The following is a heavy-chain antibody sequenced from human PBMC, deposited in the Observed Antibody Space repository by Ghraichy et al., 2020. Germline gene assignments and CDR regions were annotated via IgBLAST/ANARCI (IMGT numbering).Heavy chain of an antibody. CDR2: MKRKTDGGTT. Sequence: GGSLRLSCAASGFTFTNAWMTWVRQAPGKGLEWVGRMKRKTDGGTTGYAAPVKGRFTISRDDSKNTVSLQMNTLKVEDTAVYFCIAGLSTYNYAYVYWGQGTLVTVSS. CDR1: GFTFTNAW. J-gene: IGHJ4*02. V-gene: IGHV3-15*01. CDR3: IAGLSTYNYAYVY. D-gene: IGHD5-18*01.